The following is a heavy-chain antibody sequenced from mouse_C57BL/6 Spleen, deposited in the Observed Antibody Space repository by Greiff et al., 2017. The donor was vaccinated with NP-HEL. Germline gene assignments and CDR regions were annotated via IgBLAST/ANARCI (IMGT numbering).Heavy chain of an antibody. D-gene: IGHD2-3*01. J-gene: IGHJ2*01. CDR1: GYTFTSYT. CDR2: INPSSGYT. CDR3: ARSDGYSYYFDY. Sequence: VQLQESGAELARPGASVTMSCKASGYTFTSYTMHWVKQRPGQGLEWIGYINPSSGYTKYNQKFKDKATLTADKSSSTAYMQLSSLTSEDSAVYYCARSDGYSYYFDYWGQGTTLTVSS. V-gene: IGHV1-4*01.